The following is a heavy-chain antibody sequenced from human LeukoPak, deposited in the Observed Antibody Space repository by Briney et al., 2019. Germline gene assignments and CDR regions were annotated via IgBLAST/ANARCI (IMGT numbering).Heavy chain of an antibody. V-gene: IGHV4-39*07. CDR1: GDSINNNVYY. Sequence: PSETLSLTCTASGDSINNNVYYWGWIRQPPGKGLEWIAIISYSGTTYYNPSLKTRATISIDTSKNKFSLKVNSVTAADTAMYYCARDRGLWLGEARDAFDIWGQGTMVTVFS. D-gene: IGHD3-10*01. J-gene: IGHJ3*02. CDR3: ARDRGLWLGEARDAFDI. CDR2: ISYSGTT.